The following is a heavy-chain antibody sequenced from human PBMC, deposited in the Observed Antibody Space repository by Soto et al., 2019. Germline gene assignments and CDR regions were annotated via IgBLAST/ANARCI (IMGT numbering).Heavy chain of an antibody. CDR2: ISYQGST. CDR1: GGSISSYY. Sequence: QVQLQESGPGLVKPSETLSLPCTVAGGSISSYYWSWIRQPPGKGLEWIGYISYQGSTNYNPSLKGLVNRSVDTSKNQFALKLGSVTAAATSVYYCARVAGYYVWDWGQGTLVTVSS. CDR3: ARVAGYYVWD. V-gene: IGHV4-59*01. D-gene: IGHD3-16*01. J-gene: IGHJ4*02.